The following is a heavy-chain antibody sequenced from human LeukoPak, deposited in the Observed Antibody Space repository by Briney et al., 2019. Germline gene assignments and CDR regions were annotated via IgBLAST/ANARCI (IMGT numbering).Heavy chain of an antibody. J-gene: IGHJ6*04. CDR1: GGTFSSYA. V-gene: IGHV1-69*13. Sequence: SVTVSCKASGGTFSSYAISWVRQAPGQGLEWVGGIIPMFGKANYAQKFQGRVTITADESTSTAYMELSSVRAEDTAVYYCARGRPGAYDFWGKGTTVTVSS. D-gene: IGHD2-21*01. CDR3: ARGRPGAYDF. CDR2: IIPMFGKA.